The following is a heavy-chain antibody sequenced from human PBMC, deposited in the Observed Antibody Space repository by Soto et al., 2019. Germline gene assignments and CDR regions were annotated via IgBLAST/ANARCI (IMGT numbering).Heavy chain of an antibody. CDR1: GYTVTSYD. V-gene: IGHV1-8*01. D-gene: IGHD4-17*01. CDR3: ARSTHDYGDRH. J-gene: IGHJ4*02. CDR2: MNPNSGNT. Sequence: QVQLVQSGAEVKKPGASVKVSCEASGYTVTSYDINWVRQATGQGLEWMGWMNPNSGNTGYAQRFQGRVTMTRNTSISTSYMELSSLRSEDTAVYYCARSTHDYGDRHWGQGTLVTVPS.